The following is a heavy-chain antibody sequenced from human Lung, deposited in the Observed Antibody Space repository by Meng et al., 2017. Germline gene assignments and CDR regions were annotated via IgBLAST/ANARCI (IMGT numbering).Heavy chain of an antibody. V-gene: IGHV4-31*01. Sequence: LRLSCTVSGGSLSSGGYYWSWIRQHPGKGLEYIGYIYYSGSTYSNPSLKSLVTISVDTSKNQFSLKLSSVTAADTAVYYCARGSYYGSGTNWFDPWGQGTLVTVSS. D-gene: IGHD3-10*01. CDR1: GGSLSSGGYY. J-gene: IGHJ5*02. CDR3: ARGSYYGSGTNWFDP. CDR2: IYYSGST.